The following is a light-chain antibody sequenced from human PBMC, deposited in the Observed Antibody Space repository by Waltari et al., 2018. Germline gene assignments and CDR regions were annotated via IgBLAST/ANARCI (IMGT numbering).Light chain of an antibody. Sequence: EIVLTQSPATLSLSPGERATLSCRASQSISNYLAWYQQKRGQAPRLLLYDTSNMATGIPARFSGSGSGTEFTLTISSLEPEDFAVYYCHQRSDWGTFGGGTKVEI. J-gene: IGKJ4*01. CDR2: DTS. V-gene: IGKV3-11*01. CDR1: QSISNY. CDR3: HQRSDWGT.